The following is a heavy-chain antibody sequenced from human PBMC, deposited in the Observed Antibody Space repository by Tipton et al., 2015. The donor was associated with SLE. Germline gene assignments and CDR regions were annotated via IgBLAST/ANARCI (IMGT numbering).Heavy chain of an antibody. CDR3: ARQGTYSSWNYFDY. Sequence: TLSLTCAVYGGSFSGYYWSWIRQPPGKGLEWIGEINHSGSTNYKPSLKSRVTISVDTSKNQLSLKMGSVTAADTAVYYCARQGTYSSWNYFDYWGQGTPVTVSS. V-gene: IGHV4-34*01. CDR2: INHSGST. CDR1: GGSFSGYY. D-gene: IGHD6-19*01. J-gene: IGHJ4*02.